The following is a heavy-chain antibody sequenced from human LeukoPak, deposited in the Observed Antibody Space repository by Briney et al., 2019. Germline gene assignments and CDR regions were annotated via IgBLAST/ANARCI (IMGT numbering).Heavy chain of an antibody. D-gene: IGHD2-15*01. Sequence: SETLSLTCTVSGGSISSDCWSWIRQPPGKGLEWIGYIYYSGSTNYNPSLQSRVTISVDTSTNQFSLKLSSVTAADTAVYYCARDRGYCSGGSCYRWFAPGGQGTLVTV. CDR1: GGSISSDC. CDR3: ARDRGYCSGGSCYRWFAP. J-gene: IGHJ5*02. CDR2: IYYSGST. V-gene: IGHV4-59*01.